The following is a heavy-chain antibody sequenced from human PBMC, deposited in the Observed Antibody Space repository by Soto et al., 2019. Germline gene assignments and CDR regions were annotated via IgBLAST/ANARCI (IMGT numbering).Heavy chain of an antibody. CDR3: AKDPTGSWDHS. D-gene: IGHD1-26*01. Sequence: GGTLRLSCAASGFSVSTNYMSWVRQAPGKGLEWVSIIYAGGTTYYANSVKGRFTISRDIAKNTVYLQMNSLRADDTAMYLCAKDPTGSWDHSWGQGTLVTVSS. CDR2: IYAGGTT. CDR1: GFSVSTNY. J-gene: IGHJ4*02. V-gene: IGHV3-53*01.